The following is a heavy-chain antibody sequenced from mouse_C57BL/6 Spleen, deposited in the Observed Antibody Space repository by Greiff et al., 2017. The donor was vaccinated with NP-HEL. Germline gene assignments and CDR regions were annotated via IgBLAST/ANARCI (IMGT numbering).Heavy chain of an antibody. CDR3: ARGNYGNSYYFDY. Sequence: QVQLQQSGAELVKPGASVKLSCKASGYTFTSYWMHWVKQRPGQGLEWIGMIHPNSGSTNYNEKFKSKATLTVDKSSSTAYMQLSSLTSEDSAVYYCARGNYGNSYYFDYWGQGTTLTVSS. V-gene: IGHV1-64*01. D-gene: IGHD2-1*01. J-gene: IGHJ2*01. CDR1: GYTFTSYW. CDR2: IHPNSGST.